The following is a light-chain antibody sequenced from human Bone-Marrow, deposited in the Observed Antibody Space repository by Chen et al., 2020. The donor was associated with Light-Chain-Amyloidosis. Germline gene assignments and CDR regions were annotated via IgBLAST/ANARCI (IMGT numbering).Light chain of an antibody. J-gene: IGKJ2*01. Sequence: DIVMTQSPDSLAVSLGERATINCKSSQSVLYSSNNKNYLAWFQQIPGQPPKLLISWASTRESGVPDRFSGSASGTDFTLTISSLQAEDVAVYYCQQYLSAPYTFGQGTKLEIK. V-gene: IGKV4-1*01. CDR1: QSVLYSSNNKNY. CDR3: QQYLSAPYT. CDR2: WAS.